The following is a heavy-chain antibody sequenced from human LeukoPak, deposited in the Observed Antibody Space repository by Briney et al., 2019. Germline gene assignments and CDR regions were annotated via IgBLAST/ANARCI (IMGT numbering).Heavy chain of an antibody. J-gene: IGHJ6*04. CDR1: GGTFSTYA. V-gene: IGHV1-69*13. Sequence: GASVKVSCKASGGTFSTYAMSWVRQAPGQGLEWMGGIIPIIGTANYAQKFQGRVTITADESTSTAYMELSSLRSEDTAVYYCARVETTPGYSTLRYYYYGMDVWGKGTTVTVSS. CDR3: ARVETTPGYSTLRYYYYGMDV. D-gene: IGHD6-13*01. CDR2: IIPIIGTA.